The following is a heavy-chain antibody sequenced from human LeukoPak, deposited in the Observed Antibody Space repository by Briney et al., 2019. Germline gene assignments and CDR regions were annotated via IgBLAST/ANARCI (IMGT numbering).Heavy chain of an antibody. CDR3: AREGGWTPGGNTDFDY. D-gene: IGHD4-23*01. Sequence: GGALRLTCAASGFTFKNYWMRWGRQAPGKGRVGGSRINTDGRSAKTAASVTGRFTISRDNAKNTVYLQMNSLRAEATAVYYCAREGGWTPGGNTDFDYWGQGTLVTVSS. J-gene: IGHJ4*02. CDR1: GFTFKNYW. CDR2: INTDGRSA. V-gene: IGHV3-74*03.